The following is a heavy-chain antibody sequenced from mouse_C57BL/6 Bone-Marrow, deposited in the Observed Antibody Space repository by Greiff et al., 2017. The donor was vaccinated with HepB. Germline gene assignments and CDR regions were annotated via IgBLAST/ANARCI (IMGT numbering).Heavy chain of an antibody. V-gene: IGHV5-4*01. J-gene: IGHJ1*03. CDR1: GFTFSSYA. D-gene: IGHD1-1*01. Sequence: EVQRVESGGGLVKPGGSLKLSCAASGFTFSSYAMSWVRQTPEKRLEWVATISDGGSYTYYPDNVKGRFTISRDNAKNNLYLQMSHLKSEDTAMYYCARVYYGTDWGTGTTVTVSS. CDR2: ISDGGSYT. CDR3: ARVYYGTD.